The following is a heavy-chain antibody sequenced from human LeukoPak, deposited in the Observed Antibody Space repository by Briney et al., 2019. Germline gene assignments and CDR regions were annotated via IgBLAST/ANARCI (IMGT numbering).Heavy chain of an antibody. V-gene: IGHV3-23*01. CDR3: AKQSRSSGWYPIDY. D-gene: IGHD6-19*01. CDR1: GFTFSSYA. CDR2: ISGSGGST. Sequence: GGSLRLSCAASGFTFSSYAMSWVRQAPGKGLEWVSAISGSGGSTYYADSVKGRFTISRDNSKNTLYLQMNSLRAEDTAVYYCAKQSRSSGWYPIDYWGQGTLVTVSS. J-gene: IGHJ4*02.